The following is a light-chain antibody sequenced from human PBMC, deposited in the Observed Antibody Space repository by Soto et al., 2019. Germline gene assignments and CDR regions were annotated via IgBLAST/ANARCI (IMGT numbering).Light chain of an antibody. CDR2: GAS. Sequence: EIVMTQSPATLSVSPGASAPLSCRASQSISSSKLAWYQQNPGQAPRLLMYGASNRATGIPARFSGSGSGTEFTLTISSLQSEDFAVYYCQQYDYWPRTFGQGTKVDIK. CDR3: QQYDYWPRT. J-gene: IGKJ1*01. V-gene: IGKV3-15*01. CDR1: QSISSS.